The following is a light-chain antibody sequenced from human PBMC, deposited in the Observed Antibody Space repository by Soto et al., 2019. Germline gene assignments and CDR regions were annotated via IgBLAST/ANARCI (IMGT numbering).Light chain of an antibody. CDR2: LNSDDSH. J-gene: IGLJ3*02. CDR1: SGHSSYA. Sequence: QPVLTQSPSASASRGASVKLTCTLSSGHSSYAIAWHQQQPEKGPRYLMKLNSDDSHSKGDGIPDRFSGSSSGAERYLTIPSLQSEDEADYYCQTWGTGIRVFGGGTKLTVL. CDR3: QTWGTGIRV. V-gene: IGLV4-69*01.